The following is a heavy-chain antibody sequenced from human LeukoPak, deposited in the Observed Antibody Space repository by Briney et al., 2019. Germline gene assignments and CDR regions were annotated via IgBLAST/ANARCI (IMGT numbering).Heavy chain of an antibody. CDR2: IYYSGST. J-gene: IGHJ4*02. CDR3: ARVSPLGYDSSGYYGFLDY. CDR1: GGSISSGDYY. V-gene: IGHV4-30-4*01. Sequence: SETLSLTCTVSGGSISSGDYYWRWIRQPPGKGLEWIGCIYYSGSTYYNPSLKSRVTISVDTSKNQFSLKLSSVTAADTAVYYCARVSPLGYDSSGYYGFLDYWGQGTLVTVSS. D-gene: IGHD3-22*01.